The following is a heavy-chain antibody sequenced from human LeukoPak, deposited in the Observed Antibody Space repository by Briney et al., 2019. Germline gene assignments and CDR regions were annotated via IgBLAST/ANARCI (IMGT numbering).Heavy chain of an antibody. J-gene: IGHJ4*02. V-gene: IGHV4-38-2*02. CDR3: ARDHRRYSYGYITFDY. D-gene: IGHD5-18*01. CDR1: GYSISSGYY. CDR2: INHSGST. Sequence: SETLSLTCTVSGYSISSGYYWSWIRQPPVKGLEWIGEINHSGSTNYNPSLKSRVTISVDTSKNQFSLKLSSVTAADTAVYYCARDHRRYSYGYITFDYWGQGTLVTVSS.